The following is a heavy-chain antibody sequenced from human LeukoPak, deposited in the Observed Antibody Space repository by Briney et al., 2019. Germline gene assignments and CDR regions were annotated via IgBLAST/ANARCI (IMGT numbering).Heavy chain of an antibody. D-gene: IGHD6-19*01. CDR3: ARAGIAVAGTPHAFDI. V-gene: IGHV3-33*01. CDR2: IWYDGRNK. CDR1: GFTFSSYG. J-gene: IGHJ3*02. Sequence: GRSLRLSCAASGFTFSSYGMHWVRQAPGKGLEWVAVIWYDGRNKYYADSVKGRFTISRDNSKNTLYLQMNSLRAEDTAVYYCARAGIAVAGTPHAFDIWGQGTMVTVSS.